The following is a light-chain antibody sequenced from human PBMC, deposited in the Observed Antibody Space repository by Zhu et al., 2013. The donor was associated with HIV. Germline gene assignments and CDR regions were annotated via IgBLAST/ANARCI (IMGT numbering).Light chain of an antibody. Sequence: MMAQSPAILSVSPGERATLSCRASQSVSRNLAWYQQKPGQAPRLLIYDASTRATGIPARFSGSGSGTEFTLSISRLEPEDFAVYYCQQYGSSPLTFGGGTTLEIK. CDR1: QSVSRN. V-gene: IGKV3-15*01. CDR2: DAS. CDR3: QQYGSSPLT. J-gene: IGKJ4*01.